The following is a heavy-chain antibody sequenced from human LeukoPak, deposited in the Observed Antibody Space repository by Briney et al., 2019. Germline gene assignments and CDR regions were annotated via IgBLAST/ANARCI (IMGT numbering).Heavy chain of an antibody. CDR2: IKSKTDGGTT. Sequence: GGSLRLSCAASGFTFSNAWMSWVRQAPGKGLEWVGRIKSKTDGGTTDYAAPVKGRFTISRDDSKNTLYLQMNSLKTEDTAVYYCTTPELGKLPREYWGQGTLVTVSS. CDR1: GFTFSNAW. V-gene: IGHV3-15*01. D-gene: IGHD1-26*01. CDR3: TTPELGKLPREY. J-gene: IGHJ4*02.